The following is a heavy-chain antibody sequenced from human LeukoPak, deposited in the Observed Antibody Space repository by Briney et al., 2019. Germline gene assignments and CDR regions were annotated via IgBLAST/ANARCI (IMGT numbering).Heavy chain of an antibody. CDR2: ISHDGSNK. CDR1: GFTFSRYA. Sequence: PGGSLRLSCAASGFTFSRYAMHWVRQAPGKGLEWVAVISHDGSNKYYAESVKGRFTISRDSSENTLYLQMNSLRVEDTAIYYCARVGYYSSGPFSYFDYWGQGTLVTVSS. D-gene: IGHD3-10*01. J-gene: IGHJ4*02. V-gene: IGHV3-30-3*01. CDR3: ARVGYYSSGPFSYFDY.